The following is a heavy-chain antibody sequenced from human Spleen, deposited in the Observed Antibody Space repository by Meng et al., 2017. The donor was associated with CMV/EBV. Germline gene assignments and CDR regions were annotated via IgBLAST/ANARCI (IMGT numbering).Heavy chain of an antibody. CDR2: ITPNSGGT. D-gene: IGHD6-6*01. CDR1: GYTFTGYH. CDR3: ARRIPSIQFDN. J-gene: IGHJ4*02. Sequence: SCQASGYTFTGYHIHWVRQAPGQGLEWMGWITPNSGGTNYAQKFQGRVTMTTDTSISTAYLELSSLRSDDTAIYYCARRIPSIQFDNWGQGTLVTVSS. V-gene: IGHV1-2*02.